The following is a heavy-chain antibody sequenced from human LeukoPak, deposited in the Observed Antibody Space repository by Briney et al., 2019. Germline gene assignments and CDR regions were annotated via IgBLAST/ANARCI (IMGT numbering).Heavy chain of an antibody. D-gene: IGHD3-16*02. CDR3: ARDPSNTSGRYTYFDY. J-gene: IGHJ4*02. Sequence: ASVKVSCKTYGYTFTSHGISWVRQAPGQGLEWMGWISXFNGETHYAQNLQGRVTMTTDTSTSTAYMELTSLRSDDTAVYYCARDPSNTSGRYTYFDYWGQGTLVTVSS. CDR1: GYTFTSHG. CDR2: ISXFNGET. V-gene: IGHV1-18*01.